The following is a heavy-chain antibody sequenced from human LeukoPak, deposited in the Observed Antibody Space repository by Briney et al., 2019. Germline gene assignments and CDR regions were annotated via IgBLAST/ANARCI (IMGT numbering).Heavy chain of an antibody. V-gene: IGHV4-59*01. CDR1: GGSLSSYY. D-gene: IGHD2-2*01. Sequence: KPSETLSLTCTVSGGSLSSYYWSWIRQPPGKGLEWIWYIYYSGSTNYNPSLKSRVTISVDTSKNQFSLKLSSVTAADTAVYYCARAGYCSSTSCYAGYFDYWGQGTLVTVSS. CDR2: IYYSGST. CDR3: ARAGYCSSTSCYAGYFDY. J-gene: IGHJ4*02.